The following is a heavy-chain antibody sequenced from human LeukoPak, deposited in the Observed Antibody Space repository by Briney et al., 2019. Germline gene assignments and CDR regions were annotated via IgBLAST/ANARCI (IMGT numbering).Heavy chain of an antibody. CDR2: ISAYNGNT. J-gene: IGHJ4*02. Sequence: SVKVSFKASGYTFTSYGISWVRQAPGQGLEWMGWISAYNGNTNYAQKLHGRVTMTTDTSTSTAYMELRSLRSDDTAVYYCARGGTGSGWYGVPFDYWGQGTLVTVSS. V-gene: IGHV1-18*01. CDR1: GYTFTSYG. D-gene: IGHD6-19*01. CDR3: ARGGTGSGWYGVPFDY.